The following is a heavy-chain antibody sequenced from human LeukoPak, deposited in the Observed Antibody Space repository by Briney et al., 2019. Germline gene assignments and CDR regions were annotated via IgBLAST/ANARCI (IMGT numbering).Heavy chain of an antibody. CDR3: ATERALYGDFGY. CDR2: MNPNSGNT. V-gene: IGHV1-8*01. D-gene: IGHD4-17*01. CDR1: GYTFTSYD. J-gene: IGHJ4*02. Sequence: ASVKVSCKASGYTFTSYDINWVRQATGQGLEWMGWMNPNSGNTGYAQKFQGRVTMTRNTSISTAYMELSSLRSEDTAVYYCATERALYGDFGYWGQGTLVTVSS.